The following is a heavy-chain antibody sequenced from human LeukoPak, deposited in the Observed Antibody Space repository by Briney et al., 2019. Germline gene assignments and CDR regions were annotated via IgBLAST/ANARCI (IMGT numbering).Heavy chain of an antibody. CDR2: INPSGGST. J-gene: IGHJ4*02. V-gene: IGHV1-46*01. Sequence: ASVKVSCKASGYTFTSYYMHWVRQAPGQGLEWMGIINPSGGSTSYAQKFQGRVTVTRDTSTSTAYMELSSLRPEDTAVYYCARDYYDSSGYYYIDYWGQGTLVTVSS. CDR1: GYTFTSYY. CDR3: ARDYYDSSGYYYIDY. D-gene: IGHD3-22*01.